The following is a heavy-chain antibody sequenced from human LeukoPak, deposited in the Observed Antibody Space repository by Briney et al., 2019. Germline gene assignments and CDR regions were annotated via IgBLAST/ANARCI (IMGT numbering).Heavy chain of an antibody. J-gene: IGHJ3*02. Sequence: TSETLSLTCTVSGGSISSSSYYWGWIRQPPGKGLEWIGSIYYSGSTYYNPSLKSRVTISVDTSKNQFSLKLSSVTAADTAVYYCARPYSSLARSAFDIGGQGTMVTVSS. D-gene: IGHD2-15*01. V-gene: IGHV4-39*01. CDR1: GGSISSSSYY. CDR3: ARPYSSLARSAFDI. CDR2: IYYSGST.